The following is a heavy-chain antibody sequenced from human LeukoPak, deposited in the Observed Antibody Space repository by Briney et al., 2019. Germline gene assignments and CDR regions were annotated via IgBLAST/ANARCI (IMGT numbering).Heavy chain of an antibody. J-gene: IGHJ4*02. CDR2: ITNSGDNT. V-gene: IGHV3-23*01. CDR1: GFTFSSYA. D-gene: IGHD6-19*01. CDR3: AKDTDSSGLLIDY. Sequence: GGSLRLSCAASGFTFSSYAMSWVRQAPGKGLEWVSAITNSGDNTYYADSVKGRFAISRDNAKNSLYLQMNSLRAEDTALYYCAKDTDSSGLLIDYWGQGTLVTVSS.